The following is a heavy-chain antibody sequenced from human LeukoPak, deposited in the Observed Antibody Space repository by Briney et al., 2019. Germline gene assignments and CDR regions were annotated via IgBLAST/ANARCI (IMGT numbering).Heavy chain of an antibody. CDR3: ARGYSGYDPTYFDY. CDR2: IYYSGST. D-gene: IGHD5-12*01. Sequence: SETLSLTCTVCGGSISSYYWSWLRQPPGKGLEWFGYIYYSGSTNYNPSLKSRVTISVDTSKNQFSLKLSSVTAADTAVYYCARGYSGYDPTYFDYWGQGTLVTVSS. CDR1: GGSISSYY. V-gene: IGHV4-59*01. J-gene: IGHJ4*02.